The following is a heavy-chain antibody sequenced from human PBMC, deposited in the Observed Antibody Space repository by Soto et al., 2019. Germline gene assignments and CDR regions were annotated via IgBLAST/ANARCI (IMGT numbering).Heavy chain of an antibody. V-gene: IGHV1-18*01. Sequence: GASVKVSCKASGYTFTSYGISWVRQAPGQGLEWMGWISAYNGNTNYAQKLQGRVTMTTDTSTSTAYMELRSLRSDDTAVYYCARESGRDIVVVPAPHLDYWGQGTLVTVSS. CDR3: ARESGRDIVVVPAPHLDY. CDR1: GYTFTSYG. J-gene: IGHJ4*02. CDR2: ISAYNGNT. D-gene: IGHD2-2*01.